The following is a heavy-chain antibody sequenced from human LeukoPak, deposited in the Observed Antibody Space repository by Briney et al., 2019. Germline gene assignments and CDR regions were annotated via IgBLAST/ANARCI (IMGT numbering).Heavy chain of an antibody. D-gene: IGHD2-2*01. Sequence: SETLSLTCTVSGVSISSYYWSWIRQPAGKGLEWIGRIHTSGSTNYNPSLKSRVTMSVDTSKNQFSLKLSSVTAADTAVYYCARVVPAATYFDYWGQGTLVTVSS. J-gene: IGHJ4*02. V-gene: IGHV4-4*07. CDR2: IHTSGST. CDR3: ARVVPAATYFDY. CDR1: GVSISSYY.